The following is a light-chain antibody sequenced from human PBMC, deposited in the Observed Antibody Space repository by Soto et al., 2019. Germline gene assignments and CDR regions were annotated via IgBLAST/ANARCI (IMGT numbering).Light chain of an antibody. V-gene: IGLV1-44*01. CDR1: SSNIGSNT. J-gene: IGLJ2*01. Sequence: QSVLTQPPSASGTPGQRLTISCSGSSSNIGSNTVNWYQQLPGTAPKLLIHSNSQRPSGVPDRFSGSKSGTSASLAISGLQSEDEADYYCAAWDDSLNGVVFGGGTKVTVL. CDR3: AAWDDSLNGVV. CDR2: SNS.